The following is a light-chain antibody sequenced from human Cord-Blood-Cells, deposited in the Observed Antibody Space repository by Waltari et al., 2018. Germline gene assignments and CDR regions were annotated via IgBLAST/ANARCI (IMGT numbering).Light chain of an antibody. CDR2: DAS. J-gene: IGKJ4*01. CDR1: QDISNY. CDR3: QQYDNLPRT. Sequence: DIQMTQSPSFLSACVGDRVTITCQASQDISNYLNWYQQKPGKAPKLLIYDASNLETGVPSRFSGSGSGTDFTFTISSLQPEDIATYYCQQYDNLPRTFGGGTKVEIK. V-gene: IGKV1-33*01.